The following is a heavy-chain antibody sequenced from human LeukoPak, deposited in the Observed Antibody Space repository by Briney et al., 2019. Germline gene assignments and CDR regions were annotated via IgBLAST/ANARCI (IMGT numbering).Heavy chain of an antibody. CDR2: ISGSGGST. D-gene: IGHD6-19*01. CDR3: AKDTDSSGYYGMDV. J-gene: IGHJ6*02. V-gene: IGHV3-23*01. Sequence: GGSLRLSCAASGFTFSGYAMSWVRQAPGKGLEWVSAISGSGGSTYYADSVKGRFTISRDNSKNTLYLQMNSLRAEDTAVYYCAKDTDSSGYYGMDVWGQGTTVTVSS. CDR1: GFTFSGYA.